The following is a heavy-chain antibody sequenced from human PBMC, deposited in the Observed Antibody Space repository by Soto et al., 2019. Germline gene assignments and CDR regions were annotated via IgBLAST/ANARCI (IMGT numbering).Heavy chain of an antibody. CDR2: ISGSGGST. V-gene: IGHV3-23*01. CDR1: GFTFSSYA. CDR3: AKIAGYSSSWHYYYYGMDV. Sequence: EVQLLESGGGLVQPGGSLRLSCAASGFTFSSYAMSWVRQAPGKGLEWVSAISGSGGSTYYADSVKGRFTISGDNSKNTLYLQMNSLRAEDTAVYYCAKIAGYSSSWHYYYYGMDVWGQGTTVTVSS. D-gene: IGHD6-13*01. J-gene: IGHJ6*02.